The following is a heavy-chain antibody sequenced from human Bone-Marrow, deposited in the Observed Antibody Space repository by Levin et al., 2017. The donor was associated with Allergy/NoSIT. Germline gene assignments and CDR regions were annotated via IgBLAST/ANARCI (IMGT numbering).Heavy chain of an antibody. J-gene: IGHJ5*02. CDR3: AKNKADFEYQMQHNWFDP. Sequence: PGGSLRLSCIASGFTFSAYGMHWVRQAPGSGLEWVAYISYDGREMFHGDSVKGRFTISRDNSKDTLFLQMFSLRAEDTAVYYCAKNKADFEYQMQHNWFDPWGQGTLVTVSS. CDR1: GFTFSAYG. D-gene: IGHD2-2*01. V-gene: IGHV3-30*18. CDR2: ISYDGREM.